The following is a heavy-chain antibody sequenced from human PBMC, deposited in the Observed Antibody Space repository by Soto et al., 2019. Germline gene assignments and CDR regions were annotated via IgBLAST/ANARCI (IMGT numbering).Heavy chain of an antibody. J-gene: IGHJ4*02. CDR1: GFTFTSYW. CDR3: ARCAFGSYYVEY. D-gene: IGHD3-10*01. CDR2: IKGDETTS. Sequence: EVQVVESGGASVQPGGSLRLSCAASGFTFTSYWMHWVRQAPGKGLLWMSRIKGDETTSSYADSVKGRFTISRDNAKNTVYLRMNSLRAEDTAVYYCARCAFGSYYVEYWGQGTLVTVSS. V-gene: IGHV3-74*01.